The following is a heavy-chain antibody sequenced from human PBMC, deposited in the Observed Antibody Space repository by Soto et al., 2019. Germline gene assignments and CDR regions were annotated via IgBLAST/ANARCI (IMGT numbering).Heavy chain of an antibody. CDR1: GGSISSYY. J-gene: IGHJ6*03. CDR2: IYYSGST. V-gene: IGHV4-59*01. CDR3: AIVGFYDFWSGYYAYHYYYMDV. D-gene: IGHD3-3*01. Sequence: CTVSGGSISSYYWSWIRQPPGKGLEWIGYIYYSGSTNYNPSLKSRVTISVDTSKNQFSLKLSSVTAADTTVYYFAIVGFYDFWSGYYAYHYYYMDVWGKGTTVTVS.